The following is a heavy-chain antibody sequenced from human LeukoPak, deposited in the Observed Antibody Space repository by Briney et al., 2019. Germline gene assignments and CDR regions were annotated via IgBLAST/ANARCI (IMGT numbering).Heavy chain of an antibody. D-gene: IGHD2-15*01. Sequence: PGGSLRLSCAASGFTFSSYDLHWVRQATGKGLEWVSAIGTAGDTYYPASVKSRFTISRENAKNSLFLQMNSMRAGDTAVYYCERGKVVAGPYLGMDVWGQGTTVTVSS. CDR1: GFTFSSYD. J-gene: IGHJ6*02. CDR3: ERGKVVAGPYLGMDV. V-gene: IGHV3-13*01. CDR2: IGTAGDT.